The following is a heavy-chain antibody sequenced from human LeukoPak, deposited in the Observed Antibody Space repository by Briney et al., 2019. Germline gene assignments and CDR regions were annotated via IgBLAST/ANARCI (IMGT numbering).Heavy chain of an antibody. J-gene: IGHJ4*02. CDR1: GYTFTGYY. D-gene: IGHD3-10*01. Sequence: ASVKVSCKASGYTFTGYYMHWVRQAPGQGLEWMGWINPNSGGTNYAQKFQGRVTMTRDTSISTAYMELSRPRSDDTAVYYCASRYGSGSPNFDYWGQGTLVTVSS. CDR2: INPNSGGT. V-gene: IGHV1-2*02. CDR3: ASRYGSGSPNFDY.